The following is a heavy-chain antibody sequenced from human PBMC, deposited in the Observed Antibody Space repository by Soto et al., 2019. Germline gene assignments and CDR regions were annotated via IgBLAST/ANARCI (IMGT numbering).Heavy chain of an antibody. CDR1: SSSVSSYY. Sequence: SETLSLTCTVSSSSVSSYYWNWIRQSPGKGLEWIGYIYYSGYTNYNPSLKSRITISVDTSKNQFSLKLSSVTPADTAVYYCAGGGMTTVPYWGHRTLVTVSS. CDR2: IYYSGYT. CDR3: AGGGMTTVPY. V-gene: IGHV4-59*02. J-gene: IGHJ4*01. D-gene: IGHD4-17*01.